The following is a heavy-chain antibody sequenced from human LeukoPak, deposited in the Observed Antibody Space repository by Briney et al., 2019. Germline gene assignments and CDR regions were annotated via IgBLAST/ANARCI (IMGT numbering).Heavy chain of an antibody. D-gene: IGHD3-16*01. CDR1: GFTFSRFS. CDR3: ARVRFGYSFDY. Sequence: GGSLRLSCAASGFTFSRFSMSWVRQAPGKGLEWVSFITTTSTTIYYADSVKGRFTISGDNAKNSLYLQMNSLRDEDTAAYYCARVRFGYSFDYWGQGILVTVSS. V-gene: IGHV3-48*02. CDR2: ITTTSTTI. J-gene: IGHJ4*02.